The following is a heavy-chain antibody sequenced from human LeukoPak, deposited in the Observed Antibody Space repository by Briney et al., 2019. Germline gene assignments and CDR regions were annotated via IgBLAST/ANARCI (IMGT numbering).Heavy chain of an antibody. D-gene: IGHD2-2*02. CDR3: AKDPRYCSSTSCYTNYFDY. J-gene: IGHJ4*02. CDR1: GFTFSSYA. Sequence: GGSLRLSCAASGFTFSSYAMSWVRQAPGKGLEWVSAISGSGGSTYYADSVKGRFTISRDNSKNTLYLQMNSLRAEDTAVYYCAKDPRYCSSTSCYTNYFDYWGQGTLVTVSS. CDR2: ISGSGGST. V-gene: IGHV3-23*01.